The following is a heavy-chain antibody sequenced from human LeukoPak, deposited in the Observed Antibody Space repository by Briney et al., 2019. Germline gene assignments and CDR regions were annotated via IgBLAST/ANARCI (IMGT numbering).Heavy chain of an antibody. Sequence: SETLSLTCTVSGGSISSSSYYWGWIRQPPWKGLEWIGSIYYSGSTYYNPSLKSRVTISVDTSKNQFSLKLSSVTAADTAVYYCITVTTYYYYGMDVWGQGTTVTVSS. CDR2: IYYSGST. CDR1: GGSISSSSYY. D-gene: IGHD4-17*01. V-gene: IGHV4-39*01. CDR3: ITVTTYYYYGMDV. J-gene: IGHJ6*02.